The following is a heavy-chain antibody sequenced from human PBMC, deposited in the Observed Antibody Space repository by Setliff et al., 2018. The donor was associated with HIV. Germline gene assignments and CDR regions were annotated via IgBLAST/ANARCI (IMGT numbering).Heavy chain of an antibody. Sequence: PSETLSLTCAVSGASSSTRGYYWGWIRQPPGKGLEWIGSIYYSGNTYYNPSLKSRVTISVDTYKNQFSLRLSSVTAADSAVYYCARRRETIVVVIGIPNWYFDLWGRGTLVTVSS. CDR2: IYYSGNT. CDR1: GASSSTRGYY. CDR3: ARRRETIVVVIGIPNWYFDL. J-gene: IGHJ2*01. V-gene: IGHV4-39*07. D-gene: IGHD2-21*01.